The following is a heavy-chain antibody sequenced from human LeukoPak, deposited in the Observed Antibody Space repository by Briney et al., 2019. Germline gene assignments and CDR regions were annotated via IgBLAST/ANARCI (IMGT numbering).Heavy chain of an antibody. CDR3: ARVLDSSGWRGFDY. CDR1: GYSFTSYG. D-gene: IGHD6-19*01. CDR2: ISAYNGNT. V-gene: IGHV1-18*01. J-gene: IGHJ4*02. Sequence: ASVKVSCKTSGYSFTSYGISWVRQAPGQGLEWMGWISAYNGNTNYAQKLQGRVTMTTDTSTSTAYMELRSLRSDDTAVYYCARVLDSSGWRGFDYWGQGTLVTVSS.